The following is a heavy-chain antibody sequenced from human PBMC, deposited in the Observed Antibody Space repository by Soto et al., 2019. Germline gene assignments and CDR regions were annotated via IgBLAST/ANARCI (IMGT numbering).Heavy chain of an antibody. Sequence: QVQLQESGPGLVKPSETLSLTCTVSGGSISSYYWSWIRQPPGKGLEWSGYIYYSGSTNYSPSPRRRATISVDTSQIQFSLRLSSVTAAETAVYYCARSIVATIHGVYSYDYLDVGGKGTTVTVSS. CDR3: ARSIVATIHGVYSYDYLDV. V-gene: IGHV4-59*08. D-gene: IGHD5-12*01. J-gene: IGHJ6*03. CDR1: GGSISSYY. CDR2: IYYSGST.